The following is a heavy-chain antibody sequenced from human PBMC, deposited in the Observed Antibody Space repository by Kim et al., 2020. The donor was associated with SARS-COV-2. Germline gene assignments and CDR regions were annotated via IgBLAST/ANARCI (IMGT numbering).Heavy chain of an antibody. J-gene: IGHJ6*02. V-gene: IGHV3-53*01. CDR1: GFTVSSNY. CDR3: ARDLEYSSSSLLYYGMDV. CDR2: IYSGGST. Sequence: GGSLRLSCAASGFTVSSNYMSWVRQAPGKGLEWVSVIYSGGSTYYADSVKGRFTISRDNSKNTLYLQMNSLRAEDTAVYYCARDLEYSSSSLLYYGMDVWGQGTTDTVSS. D-gene: IGHD6-6*01.